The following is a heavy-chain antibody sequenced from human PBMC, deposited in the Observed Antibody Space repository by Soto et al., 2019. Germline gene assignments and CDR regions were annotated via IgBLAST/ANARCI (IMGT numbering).Heavy chain of an antibody. CDR2: INPSGGST. CDR1: GYTFTSYY. Sequence: QVQLVQSGAEVKKPGASVKVSCKASGYTFTSYYMHWVRQAPGQGLEWMGVINPSGGSTSYAQRFHGRVTMTRDTSPNTVYMDLSSLRSEDTAVYYCASRVGSSSNYVDCFDYWGQGALVTVSS. CDR3: ASRVGSSSNYVDCFDY. V-gene: IGHV1-46*01. J-gene: IGHJ4*02. D-gene: IGHD4-4*01.